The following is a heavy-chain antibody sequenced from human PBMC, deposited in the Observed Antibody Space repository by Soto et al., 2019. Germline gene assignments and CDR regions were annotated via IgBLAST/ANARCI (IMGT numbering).Heavy chain of an antibody. CDR1: GGSISSGGYY. D-gene: IGHD6-13*01. Sequence: SETLSLTCTVSGGSISSGGYYWSWIRQHPEKGLEWIGHIYHSGNTYYNPSLKSRVTISVDTSKNQFSLKLSSVTAADTAVYYCTRDASTSWHYLDYWGQGTLVTVSS. CDR3: TRDASTSWHYLDY. CDR2: IYHSGNT. V-gene: IGHV4-31*03. J-gene: IGHJ4*02.